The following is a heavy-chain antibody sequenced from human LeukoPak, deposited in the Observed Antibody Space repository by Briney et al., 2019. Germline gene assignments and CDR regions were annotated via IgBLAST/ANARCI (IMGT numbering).Heavy chain of an antibody. CDR1: GGSISSGSYY. J-gene: IGHJ3*02. V-gene: IGHV4-61*02. Sequence: SETLSLTCTVSGGSISSGSYYWSWIRQPAGKGLEWIGRIYTSGSTNYNPSLKSRVTISVDTSKNQFSLKLSSVTAADTAVYYRARGGYCSGGSCYSYAFDIWGQGTMVTVSS. D-gene: IGHD2-15*01. CDR2: IYTSGST. CDR3: ARGGYCSGGSCYSYAFDI.